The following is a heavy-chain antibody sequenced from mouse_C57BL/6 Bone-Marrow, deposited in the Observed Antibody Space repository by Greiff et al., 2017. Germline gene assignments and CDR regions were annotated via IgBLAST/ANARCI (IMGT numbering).Heavy chain of an antibody. CDR1: GYTFTNYW. CDR2: LHPNGGSP. J-gene: IGHJ4*01. D-gene: IGHD2-4*01. Sequence: QVQLQQPGAELVKPGASVTLSCKASGYTFTNYWMPWVKQRPGQGLAWIGMLHPNGGSPDYNEKFKSEATLSVDKSSRTAYMELSSLTSEDSAVYYCARSYDYDDYTMDYWGQGTSVTVSS. V-gene: IGHV1-64*01. CDR3: ARSYDYDDYTMDY.